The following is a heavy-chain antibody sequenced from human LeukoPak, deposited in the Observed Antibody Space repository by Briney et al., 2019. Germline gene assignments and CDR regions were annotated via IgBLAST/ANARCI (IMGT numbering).Heavy chain of an antibody. Sequence: SETLSLTCAVYGGSFSGYYWSWIRQPPGKGLEWIGEINHSGSTNYNPSLKSRVTISVDTSKNQFSLKLSSVTAADTAVYYCARGITILSNWFDPWGQGTLVTVSS. D-gene: IGHD3-3*01. CDR1: GGSFSGYY. CDR3: ARGITILSNWFDP. CDR2: INHSGST. V-gene: IGHV4-34*01. J-gene: IGHJ5*02.